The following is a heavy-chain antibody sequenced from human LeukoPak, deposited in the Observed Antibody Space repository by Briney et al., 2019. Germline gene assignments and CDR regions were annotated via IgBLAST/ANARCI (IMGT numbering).Heavy chain of an antibody. CDR3: ARDQEAFDY. Sequence: ASVKVSCKASGYTVTSYYMHWVRQAPGQGLEWMAILNPSGGSSSYAQKFQGRVTVTRDTSTSTVHMELSGLRSEDTAVYYCARDQEAFDYWGQGTLVTVSS. CDR2: LNPSGGSS. J-gene: IGHJ4*02. CDR1: GYTVTSYY. V-gene: IGHV1-46*01.